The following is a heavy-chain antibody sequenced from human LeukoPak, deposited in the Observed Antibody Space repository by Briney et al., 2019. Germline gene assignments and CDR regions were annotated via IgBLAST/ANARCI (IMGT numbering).Heavy chain of an antibody. D-gene: IGHD3-10*01. CDR1: GDSITTYF. V-gene: IGHV4-4*07. Sequence: SETLSLTFTVSGDSITTYFWNWVRQPAGKGLEWIGRISTTVGTDYNPSLESRITLSVDTSRNQVSLRLTSVTAADTALYYCARGGDAFYHWGQGTLVTVSS. CDR3: ARGGDAFYH. CDR2: ISTTVGT. J-gene: IGHJ4*02.